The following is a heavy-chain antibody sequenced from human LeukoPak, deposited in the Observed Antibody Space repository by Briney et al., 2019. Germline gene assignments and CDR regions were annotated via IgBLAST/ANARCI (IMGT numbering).Heavy chain of an antibody. V-gene: IGHV3-48*03. CDR2: ISESGSAI. Sequence: GGSLRLSCVVSGFTFSNYAIHWVRQAPGKGLEWVSYISESGSAIYYADSVKGRFTISRDNAKNSLYLQMNSLRAEDTAVYYCARDQYNYGYVSWFDPWGQGTLVTVSS. CDR3: ARDQYNYGYVSWFDP. CDR1: GFTFSNYA. D-gene: IGHD5-18*01. J-gene: IGHJ5*02.